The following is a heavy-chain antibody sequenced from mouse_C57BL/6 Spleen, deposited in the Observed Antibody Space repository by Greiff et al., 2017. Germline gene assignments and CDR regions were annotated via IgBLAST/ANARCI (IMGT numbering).Heavy chain of an antibody. Sequence: VQLQQSGPELVKPGASVKISCKASGYAFSSSWMNWVKQRPGKGLEWIGRIYPGDGDTTYNGKFKGKATLTADKSSSTAYMQLSSRTSEDSAVYFCARWHYYGSNWYFDVWGTGTTVTVSS. V-gene: IGHV1-82*01. J-gene: IGHJ1*03. CDR2: IYPGDGDT. D-gene: IGHD1-1*01. CDR3: ARWHYYGSNWYFDV. CDR1: GYAFSSSW.